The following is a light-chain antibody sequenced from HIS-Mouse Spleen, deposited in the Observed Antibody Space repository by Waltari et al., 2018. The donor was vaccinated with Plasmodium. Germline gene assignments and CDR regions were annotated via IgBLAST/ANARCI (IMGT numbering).Light chain of an antibody. CDR3: YATDSSGNHRV. Sequence: SYELTQPPSVPVSPVQTARITCPGVALPKKYASWYQQKSGPAPLLVIYEDSKRPSGIPERCSGSSSGTMATLTISGAQVEDEADYYCYATDSSGNHRVFGGGTKLTVL. V-gene: IGLV3-10*01. CDR1: ALPKKY. CDR2: EDS. J-gene: IGLJ3*02.